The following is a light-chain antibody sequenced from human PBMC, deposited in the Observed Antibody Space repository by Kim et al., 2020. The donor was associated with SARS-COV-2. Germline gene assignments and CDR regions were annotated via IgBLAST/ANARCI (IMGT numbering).Light chain of an antibody. V-gene: IGKV1-16*01. J-gene: IGKJ1*01. CDR3: QQYNSYLWT. CDR1: QGISDH. Sequence: DIQLTQSPSSLSASVGDRVTITCRASQGISDHLAWFQQKPGKAPKSLIITASRLQSGVPSRFSGSGSGTEFTLTISSLQPDDFGTYYCQQYNSYLWTFGQGTKVEIK. CDR2: TAS.